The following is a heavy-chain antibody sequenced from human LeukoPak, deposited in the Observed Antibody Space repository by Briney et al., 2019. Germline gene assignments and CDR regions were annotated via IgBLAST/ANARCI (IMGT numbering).Heavy chain of an antibody. CDR2: IYYSGST. CDR3: ARDAYYDSSGYGLDY. J-gene: IGHJ4*02. D-gene: IGHD3-22*01. V-gene: IGHV4-39*02. Sequence: PSETLSLTCTVSGGSISSSSYYWGWIRQPPGKGLEWIGSIYYSGSTYYNPSLKSRVTISVDTSKNQFSLKLSSVTAADTAVYYCARDAYYDSSGYGLDYWGQGTLVTVSS. CDR1: GGSISSSSYY.